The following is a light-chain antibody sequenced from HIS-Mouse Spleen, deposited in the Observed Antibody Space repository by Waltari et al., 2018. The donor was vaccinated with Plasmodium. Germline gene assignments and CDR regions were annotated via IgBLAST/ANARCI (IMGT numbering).Light chain of an antibody. CDR2: QDS. V-gene: IGLV3-1*01. CDR1: KLGDKY. J-gene: IGLJ2*01. CDR3: QAWDSSTVV. Sequence: SYELTQPPSVSVSPGQTASITCSGDKLGDKYACWYPQKPGQSPVLVIYQDSKRPSGIPERFSGSNSGNTATLTISGTQAMDEADYYCQAWDSSTVVFSGGTKLTVL.